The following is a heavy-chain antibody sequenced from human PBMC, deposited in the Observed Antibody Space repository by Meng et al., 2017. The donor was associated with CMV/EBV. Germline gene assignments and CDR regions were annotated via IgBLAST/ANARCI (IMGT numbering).Heavy chain of an antibody. D-gene: IGHD5-12*01. CDR1: GDSVSSKSAA. V-gene: IGHV6-1*01. CDR3: ARGGGWFDY. CDR2: TYYRSKWYN. J-gene: IGHJ4*02. Sequence: CDLSGDSVSSKSAAWHWIRQSPSRGLEWLGRTYYRSKWYNDYAVSVKSRITINPDTSKNQFSLQLNSVTPEDTAVYYCARGGGWFDYWGQGTLVTVSS.